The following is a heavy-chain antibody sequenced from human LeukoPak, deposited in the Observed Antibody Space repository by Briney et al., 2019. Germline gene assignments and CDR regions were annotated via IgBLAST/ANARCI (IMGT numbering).Heavy chain of an antibody. V-gene: IGHV1-18*01. CDR1: GYTFTSYG. CDR2: ISAYNGNT. Sequence: ASVKVSCKASGYTFTSYGISWVRQAPGQGLEWMGWISAYNGNTNYAQKLQGRVTMTTDTSTSTAYMEMRSLRSDDTAVYYCARDLSGLSAFEIWGQGTMVTVSS. D-gene: IGHD5-12*01. J-gene: IGHJ3*02. CDR3: ARDLSGLSAFEI.